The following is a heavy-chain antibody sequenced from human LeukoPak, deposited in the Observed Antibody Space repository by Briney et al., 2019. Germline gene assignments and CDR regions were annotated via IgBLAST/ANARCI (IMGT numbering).Heavy chain of an antibody. Sequence: GASVKVSCKASGYSLTSYYMHWVRQAPGQGLEWMGWISAYNGNTNYAQKLQGRVTMTTDTSTSTAYMELRSLRSDDTAVYYCARDRAAAANWFDPWGQGTLVTVSS. D-gene: IGHD6-13*01. CDR3: ARDRAAAANWFDP. CDR1: GYSLTSYY. CDR2: ISAYNGNT. V-gene: IGHV1-18*04. J-gene: IGHJ5*02.